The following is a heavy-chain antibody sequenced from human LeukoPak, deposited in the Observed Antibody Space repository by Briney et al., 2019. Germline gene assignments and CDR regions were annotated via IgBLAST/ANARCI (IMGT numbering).Heavy chain of an antibody. CDR3: ARDTTGGAFNRFDP. Sequence: ASVKVSCKASGYPFTGYFIHWVRQAPGQGLEWMGYINPNKGGTNYAQKFQGRVTLTRDTSISTAYMDLTSLRSDDTAIYYCARDTTGGAFNRFDPWGQGTLVTVSS. J-gene: IGHJ5*02. V-gene: IGHV1-2*02. CDR2: INPNKGGT. D-gene: IGHD1-26*01. CDR1: GYPFTGYF.